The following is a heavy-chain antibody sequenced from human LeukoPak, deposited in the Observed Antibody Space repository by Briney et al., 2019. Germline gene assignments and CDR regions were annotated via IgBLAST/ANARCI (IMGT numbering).Heavy chain of an antibody. D-gene: IGHD3-16*01. J-gene: IGHJ6*02. CDR2: INHSGST. CDR3: AGEVWGYGMDV. CDR1: GGSFSGYY. V-gene: IGHV4-34*01. Sequence: SETLSLTCAVYGGSFSGYYWSWIRQPPGKGLEWIGEINHSGSTNYNPSLKSRVTISVDTSKNQFSLKLSSVTAADTAVYYCAGEVWGYGMDVWGQGTTVTVSS.